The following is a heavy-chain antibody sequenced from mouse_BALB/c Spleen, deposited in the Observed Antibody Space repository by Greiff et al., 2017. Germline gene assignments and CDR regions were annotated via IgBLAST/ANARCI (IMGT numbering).Heavy chain of an antibody. D-gene: IGHD2-14*01. J-gene: IGHJ4*01. CDR1: GFDFSRYW. Sequence: EVQGVESGGGLVQPGGSLKLSCAASGFDFSRYWMSWVRQAPGKGLEWIGEINPDSSTINYTPSLKDKFIISRDNAKNTLYLQMSKVRSEDTALYYCARRGYARAMDYWGQGTSVTVSS. CDR2: INPDSSTI. CDR3: ARRGYARAMDY. V-gene: IGHV4-1*02.